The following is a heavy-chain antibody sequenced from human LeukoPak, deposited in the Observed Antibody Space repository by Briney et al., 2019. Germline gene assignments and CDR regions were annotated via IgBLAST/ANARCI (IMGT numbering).Heavy chain of an antibody. Sequence: PGGSLRLSCAASGFTFSSYWMHWVRQAPGKGLVWVSRINSDGSSTSYADSVKGRFTISRDNAKNTLYLQMNSLRAEDTAVYYCAREKVAAADLFDYWGRGTLVTVSS. D-gene: IGHD6-13*01. CDR3: AREKVAAADLFDY. CDR1: GFTFSSYW. J-gene: IGHJ4*02. CDR2: INSDGSST. V-gene: IGHV3-74*01.